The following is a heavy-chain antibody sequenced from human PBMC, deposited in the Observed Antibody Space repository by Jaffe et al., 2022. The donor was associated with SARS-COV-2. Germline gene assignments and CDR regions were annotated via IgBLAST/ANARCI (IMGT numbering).Heavy chain of an antibody. D-gene: IGHD3-9*01. CDR3: ARGGLYYDILTGTTLPNNWFDP. CDR2: INHSGST. J-gene: IGHJ5*02. CDR1: GGSFSGYY. V-gene: IGHV4-34*01. Sequence: QVQLQQWGAGLLKPSETLSLTCAVYGGSFSGYYWSWIRQPPGKGLEWIGEINHSGSTNYNPSLKSRVTISVDTSKNQFSLKLSSVTAADTAVYYCARGGLYYDILTGTTLPNNWFDPWGQGTLVTVSS.